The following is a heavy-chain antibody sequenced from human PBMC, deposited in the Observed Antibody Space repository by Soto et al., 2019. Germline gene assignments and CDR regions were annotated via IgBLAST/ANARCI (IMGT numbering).Heavy chain of an antibody. CDR3: ASTKYDSSAYYYWYLGL. CDR1: GGIFTTSA. CDR2: IVPILGPE. V-gene: IGHV1-69*01. J-gene: IGHJ2*01. Sequence: QVRLVQSGPEVRKPGFSVKVSCKASGGIFTTSAISWVRRAPGQGLEWMGGIVPILGPEKYAPKFQGRLTITADESTSTFYMELGSLRSEDTAVYYCASTKYDSSAYYYWYLGLWGRGTLVTVSS. D-gene: IGHD3-22*01.